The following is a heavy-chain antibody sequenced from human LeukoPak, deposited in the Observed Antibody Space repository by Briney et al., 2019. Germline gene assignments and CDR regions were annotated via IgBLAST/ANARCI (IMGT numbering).Heavy chain of an antibody. D-gene: IGHD3-10*01. Sequence: GRSLRLSCAVSGFTFSNYGMRWVRRAPGKGLEWVAVISYDGSNKYYADSVKGRFTISRDNSKNTLYLQMNSLRTEDTAVYYCAKRFGESPAGGFDIWGQGTMVTVSS. V-gene: IGHV3-30*18. CDR1: GFTFSNYG. CDR2: ISYDGSNK. J-gene: IGHJ3*02. CDR3: AKRFGESPAGGFDI.